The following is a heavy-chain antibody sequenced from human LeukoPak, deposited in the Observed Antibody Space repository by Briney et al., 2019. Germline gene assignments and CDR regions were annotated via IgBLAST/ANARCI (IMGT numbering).Heavy chain of an antibody. CDR2: ISWNSGSI. Sequence: GRSLRLSCAAAGFTFDDYAMHWVRQAPGKGLEWVSCISWNSGSIGYADSVKGRFTISRDNAKNSLYLQMNSLRAEDTALYYCAKDIHPLSIAVAGVDYWGQGTLVTVSS. CDR1: GFTFDDYA. J-gene: IGHJ4*02. V-gene: IGHV3-9*01. CDR3: AKDIHPLSIAVAGVDY. D-gene: IGHD6-19*01.